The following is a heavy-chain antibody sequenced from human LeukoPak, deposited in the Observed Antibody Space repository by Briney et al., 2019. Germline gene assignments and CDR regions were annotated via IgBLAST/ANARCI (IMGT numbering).Heavy chain of an antibody. D-gene: IGHD3-22*01. Sequence: SVKVSCKASGGTFSSYAISWGRHAPGQGLEWMGGIIPIFGTANYAQKFQGRVTITTDESTSTAYMELSSLRSEDTAVYYCASRSLPDYYDSSGDYYFDYWGQGTLVTVSS. CDR3: ASRSLPDYYDSSGDYYFDY. CDR2: IIPIFGTA. CDR1: GGTFSSYA. V-gene: IGHV1-69*05. J-gene: IGHJ4*02.